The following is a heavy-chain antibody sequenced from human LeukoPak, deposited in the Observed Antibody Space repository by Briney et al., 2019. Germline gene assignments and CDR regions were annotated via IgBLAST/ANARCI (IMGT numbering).Heavy chain of an antibody. Sequence: PGGSLRLSCAVSGFTFSNYWMNWVRQAPGKGLEWVANINQDGSEKYYVDSVKGRFTISRDSAKTSLYLQMNSLRAEDTAVYYCARDLTLHYGMDVWGQGTTVTVSS. J-gene: IGHJ6*02. V-gene: IGHV3-7*03. CDR1: GFTFSNYW. CDR2: INQDGSEK. CDR3: ARDLTLHYGMDV.